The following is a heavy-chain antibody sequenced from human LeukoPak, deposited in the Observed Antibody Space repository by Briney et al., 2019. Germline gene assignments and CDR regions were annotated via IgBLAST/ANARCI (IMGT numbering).Heavy chain of an antibody. CDR3: ARDRSRARGYSYGPFDY. J-gene: IGHJ4*02. D-gene: IGHD5-18*01. CDR2: INSDGSST. V-gene: IGHV3-74*01. Sequence: GGSLRLPCAASGFTFSSYWMHWVRQAPGKGLVWVSRINSDGSSTSYADSVKGRFTISRDNAKNTLYLQMNSLRAEDTAVYYCARDRSRARGYSYGPFDYWGQGTLVTVSS. CDR1: GFTFSSYW.